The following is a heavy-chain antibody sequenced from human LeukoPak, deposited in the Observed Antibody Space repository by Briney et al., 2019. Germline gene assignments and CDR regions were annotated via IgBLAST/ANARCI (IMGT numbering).Heavy chain of an antibody. J-gene: IGHJ4*02. CDR1: EFTFSNYS. CDR2: ISRSSSYI. CDR3: ARISVISTFRSPKYYFDY. Sequence: GGSLRLSCAGSEFTFSNYSMSWVRQAPGKGLEWVSSISRSSSYIYYADSVKGRFTISRDNAENSLYLQMNSLRAEDTAVYYCARISVISTFRSPKYYFDYWGQGTLVTVSS. V-gene: IGHV3-21*01. D-gene: IGHD2/OR15-2a*01.